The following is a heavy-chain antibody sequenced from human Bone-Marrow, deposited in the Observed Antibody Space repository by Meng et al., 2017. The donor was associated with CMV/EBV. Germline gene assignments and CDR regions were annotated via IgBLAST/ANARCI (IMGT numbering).Heavy chain of an antibody. J-gene: IGHJ6*04. V-gene: IGHV3-43*01. CDR3: ARVGGSVFPTYYGMDV. D-gene: IGHD3-16*01. CDR1: GFTFDDYT. CDR2: ISWDGGST. Sequence: GESLKISCAASGFTFDDYTLHWVRQAPGKGLEWVSLISWDGGSTYYADSVKGRFTISRDNSKNSLCLQMNSLRTEDTALYYCARVGGSVFPTYYGMDVWGEGTTVTVSS.